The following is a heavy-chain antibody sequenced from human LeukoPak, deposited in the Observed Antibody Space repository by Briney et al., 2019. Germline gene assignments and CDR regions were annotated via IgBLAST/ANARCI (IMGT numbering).Heavy chain of an antibody. CDR3: AKYDFWSGYPPTHD. CDR2: IDGTYDPGRA. V-gene: IGHV3-23*01. Sequence: GGSLRLSCAASGFTFSTYALSWVRQAPGKGLEWVSTIDGTYDPGRAWYADSVKGRLTVSRDDSKNTLYLQMNSLRVEDTAVYYCAKYDFWSGYPPTHDWGQGTLVTVSS. J-gene: IGHJ4*02. D-gene: IGHD3-3*01. CDR1: GFTFSTYA.